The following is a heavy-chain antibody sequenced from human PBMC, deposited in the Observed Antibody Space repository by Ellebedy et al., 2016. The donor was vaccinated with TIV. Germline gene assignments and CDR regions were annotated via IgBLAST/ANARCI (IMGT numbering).Heavy chain of an antibody. V-gene: IGHV1-46*01. Sequence: AASVKVSCKASGYTFSNYFVHWVRQAPGQGLEWMGIINPSGGSTSYAQKFQGRVTMTRDTSTSTVYMELSSLRSEDTAVYYCARELVQDIVVVPAASPFDYWGQGTLVTVSS. J-gene: IGHJ4*02. CDR2: INPSGGST. CDR3: ARELVQDIVVVPAASPFDY. D-gene: IGHD2-2*01. CDR1: GYTFSNYF.